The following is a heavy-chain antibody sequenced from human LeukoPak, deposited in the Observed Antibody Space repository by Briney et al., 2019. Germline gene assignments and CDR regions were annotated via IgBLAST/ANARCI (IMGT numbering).Heavy chain of an antibody. CDR1: GYNFKTHA. CDR2: ISGYNGAT. CDR3: ARFWVFGADTSPPYHQGMDL. Sequence: GASVKVSCQTSGYNFKTHAVSWVRQVPGQGLEWMGWISGYNGATAFAQKFQGRVTMTKDTSTTTAYMEMRSLTSDETAVYYCARFWVFGADTSPPYHQGMDLWGRGTTVTVSS. J-gene: IGHJ6*02. D-gene: IGHD3-16*01. V-gene: IGHV1-18*01.